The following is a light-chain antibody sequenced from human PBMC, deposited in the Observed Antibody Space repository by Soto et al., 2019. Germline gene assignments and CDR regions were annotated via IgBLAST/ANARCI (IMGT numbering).Light chain of an antibody. V-gene: IGKV3-20*01. Sequence: EIVLTQSPGTLSLSPGERATLSCRARQSVSSSYLAWYPQKPGQAPRLLIYGASSRATGIPDRFSGSGSGTDFTRTISRLEPEDFAVYDCQQYGSSPWTFGQGTKVEIK. CDR3: QQYGSSPWT. CDR1: QSVSSSY. CDR2: GAS. J-gene: IGKJ1*01.